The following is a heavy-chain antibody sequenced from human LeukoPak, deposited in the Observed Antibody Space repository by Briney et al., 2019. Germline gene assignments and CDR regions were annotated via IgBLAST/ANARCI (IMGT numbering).Heavy chain of an antibody. J-gene: IGHJ6*01. D-gene: IGHD3-10*01. CDR2: MYNSGST. Sequence: SETLSLTCTVSGGSISSYYWSWIRQPPGKGLEWIGYMYNSGSTKYNPSLKSRVTISVDTSKNQFSLKLSSVTAADTAVYHCARGEYHYGSGSYVFPIMDVWGKGPRSPSPQ. CDR3: ARGEYHYGSGSYVFPIMDV. CDR1: GGSISSYY. V-gene: IGHV4-59*08.